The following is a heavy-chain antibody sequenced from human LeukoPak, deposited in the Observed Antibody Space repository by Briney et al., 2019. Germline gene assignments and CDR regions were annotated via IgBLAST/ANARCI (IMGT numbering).Heavy chain of an antibody. D-gene: IGHD3-22*01. CDR3: ARGLDHMDV. Sequence: PGGSLRLSCAASGFTFSTYWMTWVRQAQGKGLEWGANINQDGSERYYVDSVKGGFTISRDNAKNSLSVQLNSLRAEDTAVYYCARGLDHMDVWGKGTTVTVSS. V-gene: IGHV3-7*01. CDR2: INQDGSER. J-gene: IGHJ6*03. CDR1: GFTFSTYW.